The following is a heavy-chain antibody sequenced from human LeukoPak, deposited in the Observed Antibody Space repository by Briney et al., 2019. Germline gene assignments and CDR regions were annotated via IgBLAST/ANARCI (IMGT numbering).Heavy chain of an antibody. CDR1: GFTFSSYW. V-gene: IGHV3-7*01. CDR3: ARGSHRSMELLWFGDPPVPEYYCYYMDV. CDR2: IKQDGSEK. Sequence: GGSLRLSCAASGFTFSSYWMSWVRQAPGKGLEWVANIKQDGSEKYYVDSVKGRFTISRDNAKNSLYLQMNSLRAEDTAVYYCARGSHRSMELLWFGDPPVPEYYCYYMDVWGKGTTVTVSS. D-gene: IGHD3-10*01. J-gene: IGHJ6*03.